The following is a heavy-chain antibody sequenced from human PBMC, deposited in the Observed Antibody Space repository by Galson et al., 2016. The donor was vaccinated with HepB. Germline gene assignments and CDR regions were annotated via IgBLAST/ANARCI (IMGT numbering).Heavy chain of an antibody. CDR3: ARARRYTYGVFDF. CDR1: GFTFGDYY. J-gene: IGHJ4*02. D-gene: IGHD5-18*01. Sequence: SLRLSCAASGFTFGDYYMSWIRQAPGKGLEWVSYISGSGSPMFYAGSVKGRFLISRENAKNSLYLQMSSLRAEDTAIYYCARARRYTYGVFDFWGQGLVVTVSS. V-gene: IGHV3-11*01. CDR2: ISGSGSPM.